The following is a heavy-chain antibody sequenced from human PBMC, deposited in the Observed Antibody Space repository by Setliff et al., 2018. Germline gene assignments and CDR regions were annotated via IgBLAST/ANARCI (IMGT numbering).Heavy chain of an antibody. Sequence: GASLKISCKGFGYNFGNYWIAWVRQRPGKGLEWMEIIYPGDSDTRYSPSFQGQVTISGDKSISTAYLSWSSLKASDTAMYYCSKAARYFDFWSGFPAVDSWGQGTMVTVSS. CDR3: SKAARYFDFWSGFPAVDS. CDR2: IYPGDSDT. CDR1: GYNFGNYW. J-gene: IGHJ4*02. V-gene: IGHV5-51*01. D-gene: IGHD3-3*01.